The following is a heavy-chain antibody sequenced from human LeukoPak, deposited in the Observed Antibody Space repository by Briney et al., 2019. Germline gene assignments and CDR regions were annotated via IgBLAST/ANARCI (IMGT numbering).Heavy chain of an antibody. V-gene: IGHV4-30-2*01. D-gene: IGHD6-13*01. J-gene: IGHJ4*02. CDR1: GGSISSGGYY. CDR2: IYHSGST. CDR3: ASSSSSWYLYFDY. Sequence: SQTLSLTCTVSGGSISSGGYYWSWIRQPPGKGLEWIGYIYHSGSTYYNPSLKSRVTISVDRSKNQFSLKLSSVTAADTAVYYCASSSSSWYLYFDYWGQGTLVTVSS.